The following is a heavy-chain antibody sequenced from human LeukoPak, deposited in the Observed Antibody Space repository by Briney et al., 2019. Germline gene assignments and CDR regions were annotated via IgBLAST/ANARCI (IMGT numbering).Heavy chain of an antibody. CDR3: AKVSGSHWYFDL. CDR2: ISGSGGST. D-gene: IGHD1-26*01. Sequence: GGSLRLSCAASGFTFSSYAMSWVRQAPGKGLEWVSAISGSGGSTYYADSVKGRFTIPRDNSKNTLYLQMNSLRAEDTAVYYCAKVSGSHWYFDLWGRGTLVTVSS. J-gene: IGHJ2*01. CDR1: GFTFSSYA. V-gene: IGHV3-23*01.